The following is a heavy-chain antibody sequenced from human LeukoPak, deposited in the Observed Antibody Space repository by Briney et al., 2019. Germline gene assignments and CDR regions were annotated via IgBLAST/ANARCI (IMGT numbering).Heavy chain of an antibody. Sequence: ASVKVSCKASGYTFTTYYINWVRQAPGQGLEWMGWINPHSGGAVYAQGFQGRVTMTRDTSISTAYMELSTLRSDDTAVYYCARFKDYGGKRDVFDIWGQGTMVTVSS. CDR3: ARFKDYGGKRDVFDI. V-gene: IGHV1-2*02. CDR1: GYTFTTYY. J-gene: IGHJ3*02. D-gene: IGHD4-23*01. CDR2: INPHSGGA.